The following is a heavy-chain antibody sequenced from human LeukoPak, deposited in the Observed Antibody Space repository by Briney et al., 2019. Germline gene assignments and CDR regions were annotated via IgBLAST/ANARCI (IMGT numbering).Heavy chain of an antibody. J-gene: IGHJ3*02. Sequence: GGSLRLFCAASGFTFSSYAMSWVRQAPGKGLEWVSAISGSGGSTYYADSVKGRFTISRDNSKNSLYLQMNSLRAEDTSVYFCARLSYWVFEIWGQGTMVTVSS. CDR1: GFTFSSYA. D-gene: IGHD2-21*01. CDR3: ARLSYWVFEI. CDR2: ISGSGGST. V-gene: IGHV3-23*01.